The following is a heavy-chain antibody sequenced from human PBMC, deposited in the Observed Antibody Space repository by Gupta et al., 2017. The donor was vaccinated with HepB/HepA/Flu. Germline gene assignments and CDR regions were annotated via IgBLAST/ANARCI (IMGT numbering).Heavy chain of an antibody. J-gene: IGHJ5*02. CDR1: GVSFSGYY. D-gene: IGHD7-27*01. CDR2: INHSGST. CDR3: AGRNWGAMGWFDP. V-gene: IGHV4-34*01. Sequence: QVQLQQWGAGLLKPSETLSLTCAVYGVSFSGYYWSWIRQPPGKGLEWIGEINHSGSTNYNPSLKSRVTISVDTSKNQFSLKLRSVTAADTAVYYCAGRNWGAMGWFDPWGQGTLVTVSS.